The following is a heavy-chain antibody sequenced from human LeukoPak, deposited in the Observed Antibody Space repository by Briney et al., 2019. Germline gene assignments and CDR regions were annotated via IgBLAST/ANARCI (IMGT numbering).Heavy chain of an antibody. V-gene: IGHV4-34*01. Sequence: PSETLSLTCAVYGGSFSGYYWSWIRRPPGKGLEWIGEINHSGSTNYNPSLKSRVTISVDTSKNQFSLKLSSVTAADTAVYYCARADYCSSTSCYNSPYNWFDPWGQGTLVTVSS. CDR1: GGSFSGYY. D-gene: IGHD2-2*02. CDR3: ARADYCSSTSCYNSPYNWFDP. J-gene: IGHJ5*02. CDR2: INHSGST.